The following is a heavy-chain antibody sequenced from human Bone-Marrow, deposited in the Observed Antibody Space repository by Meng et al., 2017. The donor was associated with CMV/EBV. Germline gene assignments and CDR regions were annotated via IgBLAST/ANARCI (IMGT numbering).Heavy chain of an antibody. CDR2: INPNSGGT. V-gene: IGHV1-2*02. Sequence: ASVKVSCKASGYTFTGYYIHWVRQAPGQGLEWMGWINPNSGGTNYAQKFQGRVTVTRDTSISTAYMELRRLRSDDTAVYYCATRDSAMGPEGYWGQGTMVTVSS. CDR1: GYTFTGYY. J-gene: IGHJ4*02. CDR3: ATRDSAMGPEGY. D-gene: IGHD5-18*01.